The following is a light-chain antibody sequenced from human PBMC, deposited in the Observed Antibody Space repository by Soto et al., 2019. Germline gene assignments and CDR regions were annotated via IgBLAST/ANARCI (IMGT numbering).Light chain of an antibody. V-gene: IGKV3-20*01. CDR1: RNILSN. Sequence: LSLHPGERATLSCRPSRNILSNLAWSRQIPGQAPRLIMYGASTRATGIPARFSGSGSGTDFTLTISRLEHEDFAVYDGPQYGSSSRRFGQGCK. CDR2: GAS. J-gene: IGKJ1*01. CDR3: PQYGSSSRR.